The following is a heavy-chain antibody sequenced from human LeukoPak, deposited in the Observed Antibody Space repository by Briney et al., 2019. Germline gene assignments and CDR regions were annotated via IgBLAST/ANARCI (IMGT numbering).Heavy chain of an antibody. CDR2: IIGSSGST. V-gene: IGHV3-23*01. J-gene: IGHJ4*02. Sequence: SGGSLRLSCVASGFSFNNYAMNWARQAPGKGLEWVSLIIGSSGSTFYADSVKGRFTISRDKSKNTLYLQMNSLRAEDTAVYYCAKGAYDYIEIAYFDYWGQGSLVTVSS. CDR1: GFSFNNYA. D-gene: IGHD5-12*01. CDR3: AKGAYDYIEIAYFDY.